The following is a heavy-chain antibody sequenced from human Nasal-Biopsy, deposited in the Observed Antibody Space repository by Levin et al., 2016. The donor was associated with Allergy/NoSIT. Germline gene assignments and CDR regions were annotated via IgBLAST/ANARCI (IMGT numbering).Heavy chain of an antibody. CDR1: GQCLEQHCY. CDR2: TYYKSRWYN. D-gene: IGHD6-13*01. CDR3: ASQAPSGVGNIYYYMHV. J-gene: IGHJ6*03. V-gene: IGHV6-1*01. Sequence: SQTLSLTCAIVRGQCLEQHCYLELDQARPHREALSGVGRTYYKSRWYNDYAVSVESRIIISPDTSKNQVSLQLNSVTPEDTAVYYCASQAPSGVGNIYYYMHVWGKGTAVTVSS.